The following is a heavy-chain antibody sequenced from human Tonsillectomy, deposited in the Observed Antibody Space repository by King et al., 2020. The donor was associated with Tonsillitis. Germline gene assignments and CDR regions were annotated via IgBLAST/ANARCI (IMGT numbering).Heavy chain of an antibody. CDR3: ARVRSGGKIRILDY. V-gene: IGHV3-74*01. CDR1: GFTFSNYW. CDR2: INSDGSTT. Sequence: VQLVESGGGLVQPGGSLRLSCAASGFTFSNYWMHWVRQAPGKGLVWVSGINSDGSTTNYADSVRGRFTISRDNAKNTLYLQMNSLRAEDTAVYYCARVRSGGKIRILDYWGQGTLVIISS. J-gene: IGHJ4*02. D-gene: IGHD2-15*01.